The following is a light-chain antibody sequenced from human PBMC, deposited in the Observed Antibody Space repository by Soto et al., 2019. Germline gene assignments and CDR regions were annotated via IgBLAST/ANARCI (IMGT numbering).Light chain of an antibody. CDR1: QAVTSKF. CDR2: GAS. Sequence: EIVLTQSPGTLSFSPGDEATLSCKASQAVTSKFLAWYQQKPGQPPRLLILGASTRATGIADRFSGSGSGTDFTLTISRLEPEDFAVYYCQQYRDSRTFGQGTKVDI. V-gene: IGKV3-20*01. CDR3: QQYRDSRT. J-gene: IGKJ1*01.